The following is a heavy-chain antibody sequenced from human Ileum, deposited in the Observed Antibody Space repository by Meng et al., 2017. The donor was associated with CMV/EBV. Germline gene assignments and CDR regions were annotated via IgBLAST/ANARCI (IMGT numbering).Heavy chain of an antibody. CDR3: ARGSSSTMFGDYYYGMDV. J-gene: IGHJ6*02. D-gene: IGHD3-3*01. V-gene: IGHV1-18*01. CDR2: ISAYNGET. Sequence: ASVKVSCKGSNYTFTNYGIAWVRQAPGQGLEWMGWISAYNGETKYEEKLQDRVTMTTDTSTSTAYMGLRSLRSDDTAVYYCARGSSSTMFGDYYYGMDVWGQGTTVTVSS. CDR1: NYTFTNYG.